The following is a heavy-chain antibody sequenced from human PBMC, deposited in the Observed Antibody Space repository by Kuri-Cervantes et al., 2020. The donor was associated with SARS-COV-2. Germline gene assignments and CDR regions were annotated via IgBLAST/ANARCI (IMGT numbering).Heavy chain of an antibody. CDR2: IYYSGST. J-gene: IGHJ5*02. D-gene: IGHD2-2*01. CDR3: ARGVYWPRTYQPGHGFDP. V-gene: IGHV4-39*07. CDR1: GGSISSSSYY. Sequence: GSLRLSCTVSGGSISSSSYYWGWIRQPPGKGLEWIGSIYYSGSTYYNPSLKSRVTMSVDTSKNQFSLKLSSVTAADTAVYYCARGVYWPRTYQPGHGFDPWGQGTLVTVSS.